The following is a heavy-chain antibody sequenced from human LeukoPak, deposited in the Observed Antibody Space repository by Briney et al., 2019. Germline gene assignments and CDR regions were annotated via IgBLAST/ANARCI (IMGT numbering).Heavy chain of an antibody. J-gene: IGHJ4*02. V-gene: IGHV3-23*01. CDR3: DKDQGPSPYCGGGTCYSDS. CDR1: GFSFSTYA. CDR2: ISGSGSST. Sequence: GGSLRLSCAPSGFSFSTYAMSWVRQAPGKGLEWVSAISGSGSSTYYADSVKGRFTISRDNSKNTLFLQMNSLSAEDTAVYYCDKDQGPSPYCGGGTCYSDSWGQGTLVTVSS. D-gene: IGHD2-15*01.